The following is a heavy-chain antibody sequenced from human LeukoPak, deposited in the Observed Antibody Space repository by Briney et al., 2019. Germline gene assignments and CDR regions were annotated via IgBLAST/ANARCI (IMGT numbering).Heavy chain of an antibody. J-gene: IGHJ6*03. CDR1: GGSISSGSYY. Sequence: SETLSLTCTVAGGSISSGSYYWSWIRQPAGKGLEWIGRIYTSGSTNYNPSLKSRVTISVDTSKNRFSLKLSSVTAADTAVYYCARGGWDLYYMDVWGKGTTVTVSS. CDR2: IYTSGST. CDR3: ARGGWDLYYMDV. D-gene: IGHD6-19*01. V-gene: IGHV4-61*02.